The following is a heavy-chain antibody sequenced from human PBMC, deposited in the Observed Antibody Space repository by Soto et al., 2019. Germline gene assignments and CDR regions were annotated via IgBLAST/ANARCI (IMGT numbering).Heavy chain of an antibody. Sequence: PSETLSLTCAVYGGSFSCYYWSWIRQPPGKGLEWIGEINHSGSTNYNPSLKSRVTISVDTSKNQFSLKLSSVTAADTAVYYCASLRRYYDFWSGYSPYFDYWGQGTLVTVSS. J-gene: IGHJ4*02. CDR1: GGSFSCYY. V-gene: IGHV4-34*01. CDR3: ASLRRYYDFWSGYSPYFDY. CDR2: INHSGST. D-gene: IGHD3-3*01.